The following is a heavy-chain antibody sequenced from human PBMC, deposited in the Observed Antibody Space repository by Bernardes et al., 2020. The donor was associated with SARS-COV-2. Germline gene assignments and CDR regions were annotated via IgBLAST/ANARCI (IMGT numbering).Heavy chain of an antibody. CDR1: GFTLNNFG. D-gene: IGHD1-26*01. CDR3: AKRKQIFHLSEWDVGMDV. CDR2: ISYEGSKE. V-gene: IGHV3-30*18. J-gene: IGHJ6*02. Sequence: GSLRLSCAASGFTLNNFGIHWVRQAPGKGLEWVSLISYEGSKEFYADFVRGRFTISRDNSKRAVYLQTNSLGPEDTAVYYCAKRKQIFHLSEWDVGMDVWGQGTTVTVS.